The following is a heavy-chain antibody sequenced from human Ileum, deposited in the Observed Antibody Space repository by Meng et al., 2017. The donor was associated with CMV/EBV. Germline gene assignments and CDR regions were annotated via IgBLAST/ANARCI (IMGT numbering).Heavy chain of an antibody. D-gene: IGHD3-3*01. J-gene: IGHJ4*02. Sequence: SETLSLTCTVSGGSVSSGSYYWSWIRQSPGKGLEWIGYIYYSGSTNYNPSLKSRVTIPVDTSRNQFSLKLSSVTAADTAVYYCARAWSGSYINYWGQGTLVTVSS. CDR3: ARAWSGSYINY. CDR2: IYYSGST. V-gene: IGHV4-61*01. CDR1: GGSVSSGSYY.